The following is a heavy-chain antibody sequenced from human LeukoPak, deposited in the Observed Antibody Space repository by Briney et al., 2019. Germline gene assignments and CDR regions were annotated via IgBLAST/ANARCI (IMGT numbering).Heavy chain of an antibody. V-gene: IGHV3-7*01. CDR1: GFTFSGYW. CDR3: ARDGHTVTYAFDI. J-gene: IGHJ3*02. Sequence: GGSLRLSCAASGFTFSGYWMSWVRQAPGKGLEWVANIKQDGSEKYYVDSVKGRFTISRDNAKNSLYLQMNSLRAEDTAVYYCARDGHTVTYAFDIWGQGTMVTVSS. CDR2: IKQDGSEK. D-gene: IGHD4-11*01.